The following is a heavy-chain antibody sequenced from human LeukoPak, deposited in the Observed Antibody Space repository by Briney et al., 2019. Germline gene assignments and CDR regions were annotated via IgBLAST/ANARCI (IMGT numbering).Heavy chain of an antibody. CDR2: MSPNSGNT. D-gene: IGHD5-12*01. CDR1: GSSFTDYD. Sequence: ASVKVSCKASGSSFTDYDINWVRQTTGQGLEWMGWMSPNSGNTDYAQNFQGRVTMTTDTSISTAYMELSGLRSEDTAIYYCAGGWEPYDYFFDPWGQGTLVIVSS. CDR3: AGGWEPYDYFFDP. V-gene: IGHV1-8*01. J-gene: IGHJ5*02.